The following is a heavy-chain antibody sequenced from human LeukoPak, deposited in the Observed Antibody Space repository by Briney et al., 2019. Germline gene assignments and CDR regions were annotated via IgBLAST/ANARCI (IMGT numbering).Heavy chain of an antibody. D-gene: IGHD1-26*01. CDR1: GGSISSSSYY. CDR3: AKEIAYSAVFDY. Sequence: PSETLSLTCTVSGGSISSSSYYWGWIRQPPGKGLEWIGSIYYSGSTNYNPSLKSRVTISVDTSKNQFSLKLSSVTAADTAVYYCAKEIAYSAVFDYWGQGTLVTVSS. CDR2: IYYSGST. J-gene: IGHJ4*02. V-gene: IGHV4-39*07.